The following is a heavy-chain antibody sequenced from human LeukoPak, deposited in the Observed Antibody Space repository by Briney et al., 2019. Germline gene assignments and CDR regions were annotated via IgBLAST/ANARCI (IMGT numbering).Heavy chain of an antibody. Sequence: SETLSLTCTVSGASLRNYYWSWIRQSPGRGLEWIGYIYYSGSTNYNPSLESRVAMSVDTSKNQFSLRLSSVTAADTAIYYCARRYSSSWYVGFFDPWGQGTLSPSPQ. V-gene: IGHV4-59*08. J-gene: IGHJ5*02. CDR2: IYYSGST. D-gene: IGHD6-13*01. CDR1: GASLRNYY. CDR3: ARRYSSSWYVGFFDP.